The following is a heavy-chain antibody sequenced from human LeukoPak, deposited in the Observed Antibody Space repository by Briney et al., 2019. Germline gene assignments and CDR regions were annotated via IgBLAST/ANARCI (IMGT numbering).Heavy chain of an antibody. CDR3: AKLAGSWPLAYYFDY. J-gene: IGHJ4*02. D-gene: IGHD6-13*01. CDR1: GFTFSSYA. CDR2: ISYDGSNK. V-gene: IGHV3-30*04. Sequence: VQPGRSLRLSCAASGFTFSSYAMHWVRQAPGKGLEWVAVISYDGSNKYYADSVKGRFTISRDNSKNTLYLQMNSLRAEDTAVYYCAKLAGSWPLAYYFDYWGQGTLVTVSS.